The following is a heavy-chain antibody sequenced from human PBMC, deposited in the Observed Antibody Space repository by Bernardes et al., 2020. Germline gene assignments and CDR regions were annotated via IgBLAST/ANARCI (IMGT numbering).Heavy chain of an antibody. V-gene: IGHV3-30*03. D-gene: IGHD3-16*01. CDR3: TSGTCGSYCWLFSY. Sequence: SLRLSCAASGFTFSSHGVHWVRQAPGKGLEWVAGASSDGSKEDYADSVKGRFTISRDNSKNTIHLQMESLRAEDTALYYCTSGTCGSYCWLFSYWGRGTLVTVSS. J-gene: IGHJ4*02. CDR1: GFTFSSHG. CDR2: ASSDGSKE.